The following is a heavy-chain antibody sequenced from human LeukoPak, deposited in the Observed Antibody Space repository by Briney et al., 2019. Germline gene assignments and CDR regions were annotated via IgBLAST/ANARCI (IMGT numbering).Heavy chain of an antibody. J-gene: IGHJ4*02. Sequence: GGSLRLSCAASGFTFSTYSMNWVRQAPGKGLEWVSHITSSSTTYYADSVTGRFTISRDNAKNSLYLQMNSLRAEDTAVYFCARGAGAYSHPYDYWGQGTLVTVSS. CDR2: ITSSSTT. D-gene: IGHD4/OR15-4a*01. V-gene: IGHV3-48*01. CDR1: GFTFSTYS. CDR3: ARGAGAYSHPYDY.